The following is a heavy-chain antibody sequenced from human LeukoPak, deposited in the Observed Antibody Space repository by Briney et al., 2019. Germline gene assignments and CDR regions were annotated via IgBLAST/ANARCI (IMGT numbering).Heavy chain of an antibody. D-gene: IGHD2-2*01. J-gene: IGHJ4*02. CDR2: TGSTGVST. V-gene: IGHV3-23*01. Sequence: QAGGSLRPSCAASGFTFSSYAMNWVRQAPGKGLEWVSATGSTGVSTFYADSVKGRFTVSRDNSKNTLSLQMNSLRAEDTAVYYCAKDPGVVPAHYFDYWGQGILVTVSS. CDR1: GFTFSSYA. CDR3: AKDPGVVPAHYFDY.